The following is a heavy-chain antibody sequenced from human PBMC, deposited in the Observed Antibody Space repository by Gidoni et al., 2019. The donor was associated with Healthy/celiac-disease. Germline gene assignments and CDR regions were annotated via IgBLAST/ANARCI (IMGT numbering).Heavy chain of an antibody. D-gene: IGHD6-13*01. V-gene: IGHV3-49*05. Sequence: EVQLVESGGGLVKPGRSLRLSCTASGFTFGDYAMSWFRQAPGKGLEWVGFIRSKAYGGTTEYAASVKGRFTISRDDSKSIAYLQMNSLKTEDTAVYYCTRARYIRRIAAAVHYFDYWGQGTLVTVSS. CDR2: IRSKAYGGTT. CDR3: TRARYIRRIAAAVHYFDY. CDR1: GFTFGDYA. J-gene: IGHJ4*02.